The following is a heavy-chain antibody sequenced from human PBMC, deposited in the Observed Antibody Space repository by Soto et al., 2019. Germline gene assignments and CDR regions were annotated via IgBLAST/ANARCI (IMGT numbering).Heavy chain of an antibody. D-gene: IGHD7-27*01. CDR1: GGSFRGYY. J-gene: IGHJ6*02. Sequence: SETLSLTFAVYGGSFRGYYWNWLSQHPGKGLEWIGEINHSRSTNYNPSLKSRVTISVDTSNNQFSLKLSSVTAADTAVYYCARVNMESWGSSSSSGMDARGQGTTVTVSS. V-gene: IGHV4-34*01. CDR3: ARVNMESWGSSSSSGMDA. CDR2: INHSRST.